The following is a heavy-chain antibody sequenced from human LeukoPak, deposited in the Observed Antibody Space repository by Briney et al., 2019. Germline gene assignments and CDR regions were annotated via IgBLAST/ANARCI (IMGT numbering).Heavy chain of an antibody. CDR2: ISSSGSFI. CDR1: GFTFSSYS. D-gene: IGHD1-14*01. Sequence: PGGSLRLSCAASGFTFSSYSMNWVRQAPGKGLEWVSSISSSGSFIYHADSVKGRFTISRDNAENSLYLQMSSLRAGDTAVYFCARDAGLGYNFYAMDVWGQGTTVTVSS. V-gene: IGHV3-21*01. J-gene: IGHJ6*02. CDR3: ARDAGLGYNFYAMDV.